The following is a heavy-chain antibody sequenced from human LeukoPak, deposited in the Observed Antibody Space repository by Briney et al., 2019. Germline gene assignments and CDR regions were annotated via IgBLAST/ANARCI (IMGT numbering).Heavy chain of an antibody. J-gene: IGHJ6*03. CDR1: GFTFSSYS. Sequence: GGSLRLSCAASGFTFSSYSMNWVRRAPGKGLEWVSSISSSSSYIYCADSVKGRFTISRDNAKNSLYLQMNSLRAEDTAVYYCARHVVAAAYYYYYYMDVWGKGTTVTVSS. CDR3: ARHVVAAAYYYYYYMDV. V-gene: IGHV3-21*01. CDR2: ISSSSSYI. D-gene: IGHD2-15*01.